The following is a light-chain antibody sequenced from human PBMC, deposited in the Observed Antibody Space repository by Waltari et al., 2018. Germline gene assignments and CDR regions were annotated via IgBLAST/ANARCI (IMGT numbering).Light chain of an antibody. CDR3: MQALQTPGLT. V-gene: IGKV2-28*01. CDR2: LGS. Sequence: DIVMTQSPLSLPVTPGEPAPISCRSSQSLLHSNGYNYLDWYLQKPGQSPQLLIYLGSNRASGVPDRFSGSGSGTDFTLKISRVEAEDVGVYYCMQALQTPGLTFGGGTKVEIK. CDR1: QSLLHSNGYNY. J-gene: IGKJ4*01.